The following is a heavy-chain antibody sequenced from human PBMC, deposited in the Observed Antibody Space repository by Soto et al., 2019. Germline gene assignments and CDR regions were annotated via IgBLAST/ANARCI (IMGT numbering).Heavy chain of an antibody. V-gene: IGHV3-23*01. CDR1: GFTFSSYA. Sequence: GGSLRLSCAASGFTFSSYAMSWVRQAPGKGLEWVSAISGSGGSTYYADSVKGWFTISRDNSKNTLYLQMNSLRAEDTAVYYCAKAPYSSGWYLVDYWGQGTLVTVSS. D-gene: IGHD6-19*01. CDR2: ISGSGGST. CDR3: AKAPYSSGWYLVDY. J-gene: IGHJ4*02.